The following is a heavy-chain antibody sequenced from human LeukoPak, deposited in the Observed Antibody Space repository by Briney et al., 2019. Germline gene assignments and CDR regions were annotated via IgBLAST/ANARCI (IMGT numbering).Heavy chain of an antibody. V-gene: IGHV3-21*01. CDR3: ARTVAGNYFDY. CDR1: GFTFDDYA. Sequence: PGGSLRLSCAASGFTFDDYAMHWVRQAPGKGLEWVSSISSSSNYIHYADSLKGRFTISRDNAKNSLYLQMSSLRAEDTAVYYCARTVAGNYFDYWGRGPRVTVPS. J-gene: IGHJ4*02. D-gene: IGHD6-19*01. CDR2: ISSSSNYI.